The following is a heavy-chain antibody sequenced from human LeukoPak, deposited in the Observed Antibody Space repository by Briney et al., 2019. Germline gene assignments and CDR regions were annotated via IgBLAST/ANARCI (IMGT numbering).Heavy chain of an antibody. CDR1: GYTFTGYY. V-gene: IGHV1-2*05. Sequence: ASVKVSCKASGYTFTGYYMHWVRQAPGQGLEWMGRINPNSGGTNYAQKFQGRVTMTRDTSISTAYMELSRLRSDDTVVYYCAVILTNMCYFDYWGQGTLVTVTS. D-gene: IGHD2-8*01. CDR3: AVILTNMCYFDY. J-gene: IGHJ4*02. CDR2: INPNSGGT.